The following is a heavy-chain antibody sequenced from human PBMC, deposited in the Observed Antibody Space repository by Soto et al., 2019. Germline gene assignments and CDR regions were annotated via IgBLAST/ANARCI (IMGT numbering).Heavy chain of an antibody. CDR2: IYYSGST. CDR3: ARDHPGVGGYYYYGMDV. CDR1: GGSISSGDYY. D-gene: IGHD3-3*01. V-gene: IGHV4-30-4*01. J-gene: IGHJ6*02. Sequence: PSETLSLTCTVSGGSISSGDYYWSWIRQPPGKGLEWIGYIYYSGSTYYNPSLKSRVTISVDTSKNQFSLKLSSVTAADTAVYYCARDHPGVGGYYYYGMDVWGQGTTVTVSS.